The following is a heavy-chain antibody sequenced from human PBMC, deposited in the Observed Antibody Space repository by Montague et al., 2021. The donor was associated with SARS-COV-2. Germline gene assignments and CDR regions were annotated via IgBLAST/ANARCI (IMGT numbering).Heavy chain of an antibody. V-gene: IGHV4-59*01. J-gene: IGHJ5*02. CDR1: GGSISSYY. CDR2: IYYSGST. Sequence: SETLSLTCTVAGGSISSYYWSWIRQPPGKGLEWIGYIYYSGSTNYNPSLKSRVTISVDTSKNQFSLKLSSVTAADTAVYYCARGLPTVRGVIRLFDPWGQGPRVTVPS. CDR3: ARGLPTVRGVIRLFDP. D-gene: IGHD3-10*01.